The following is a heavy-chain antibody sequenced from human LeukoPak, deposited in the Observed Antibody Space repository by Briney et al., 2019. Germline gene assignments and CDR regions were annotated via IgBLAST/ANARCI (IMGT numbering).Heavy chain of an antibody. CDR2: IHYSGST. CDR1: GGSISSSSYY. Sequence: PSETLSLTCTVSGGSISSSSYYWGWIRQPPGKGLEWIGSIHYSGSTYYNPSLKSRVTISVDTSKNQFSLKLSSVTAADTAVYYCARSGGLYYYDSSGYYSSYYFDYWGQGTLVTVSS. V-gene: IGHV4-39*01. J-gene: IGHJ4*02. CDR3: ARSGGLYYYDSSGYYSSYYFDY. D-gene: IGHD3-22*01.